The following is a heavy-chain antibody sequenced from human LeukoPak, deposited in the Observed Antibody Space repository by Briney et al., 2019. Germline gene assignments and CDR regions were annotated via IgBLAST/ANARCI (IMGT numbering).Heavy chain of an antibody. J-gene: IGHJ5*02. V-gene: IGHV4-59*01. Sequence: PSETLSLTCTVSGGSISSYYWSWIRQPPGKGLEWIGYIYYSGSTNYNPSLKSRVTISVDTSKNQFSLKLSSVTAADTAVYYCARGYSGYEYWFDPWGQGTLVTVSS. CDR1: GGSISSYY. CDR2: IYYSGST. D-gene: IGHD5-12*01. CDR3: ARGYSGYEYWFDP.